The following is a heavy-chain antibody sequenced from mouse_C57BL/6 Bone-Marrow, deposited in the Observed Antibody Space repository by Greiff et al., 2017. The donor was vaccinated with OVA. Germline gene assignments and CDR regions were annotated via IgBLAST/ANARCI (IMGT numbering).Heavy chain of an antibody. J-gene: IGHJ2*01. D-gene: IGHD4-1*01. V-gene: IGHV1-82*01. Sequence: VQLQQSGPELVKPGASVKISCKASGYAFSSSWMNWVKQRPGKGLEWIGRIYPGDGDTNYNGKFKGKAILTADKSSSTAYMQLSSLTSEDSAVYFCARSAGTDYWGQGTTLTVSS. CDR2: IYPGDGDT. CDR1: GYAFSSSW. CDR3: ARSAGTDY.